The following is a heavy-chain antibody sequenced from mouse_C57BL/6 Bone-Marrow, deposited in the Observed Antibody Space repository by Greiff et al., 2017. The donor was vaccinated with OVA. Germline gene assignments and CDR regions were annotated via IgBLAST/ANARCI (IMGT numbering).Heavy chain of an antibody. CDR1: GFNIKDDY. CDR2: IDPENGDT. Sequence: VQLQQSGAELVRPGASVKLSCTASGFNIKDDYMHWVKERPEQGLEWIGWIDPENGDTEYASKFQGKATITADTSSKTVYLHLSSLTSEDTAVYYCTKCRYWGQGTTLTVSS. V-gene: IGHV14-4*01. CDR3: TKCRY. J-gene: IGHJ2*01.